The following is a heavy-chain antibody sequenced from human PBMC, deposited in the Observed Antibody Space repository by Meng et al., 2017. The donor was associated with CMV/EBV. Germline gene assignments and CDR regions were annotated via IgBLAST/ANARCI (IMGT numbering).Heavy chain of an antibody. Sequence: AQLQQWGAGLLKPSETLSLTCAVYGGSFSGYYWSWIRQPPGKGLEWIGEINHSGSTNYNPSLKSRVTISVDTSKNQFSLKLSSVTAADTAVYYCARGVGATGKADYWGQGTLVTVSS. CDR1: GGSFSGYY. D-gene: IGHD1-26*01. CDR2: INHSGST. CDR3: ARGVGATGKADY. V-gene: IGHV4-34*01. J-gene: IGHJ4*02.